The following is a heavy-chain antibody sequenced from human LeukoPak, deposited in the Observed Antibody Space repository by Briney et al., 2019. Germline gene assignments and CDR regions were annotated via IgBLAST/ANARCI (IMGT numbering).Heavy chain of an antibody. V-gene: IGHV3-30*02. CDR3: ARDPTYYYDSSGYSAYFDY. CDR2: IRYDGSHK. CDR1: GFTFSNYG. J-gene: IGHJ4*02. D-gene: IGHD3-22*01. Sequence: PGGSLRLSCAASGFTFSNYGVHWVRQAPGKGQEWVAFIRYDGSHKYYADSVKGRFTISRDNAKNSLYLQMNSLRAEDTAVYSCARDPTYYYDSSGYSAYFDYWGQGTLVTVSS.